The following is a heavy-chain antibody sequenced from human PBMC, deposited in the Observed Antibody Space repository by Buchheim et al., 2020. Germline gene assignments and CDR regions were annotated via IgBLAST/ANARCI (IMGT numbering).Heavy chain of an antibody. CDR3: ARGFGPHRGMDV. J-gene: IGHJ6*02. Sequence: QVQLQQWGAGLLKLSETLSLTCAVYGGSFSGYYWSWIRQPPGKGLEWIGEINHSGSTNYNPSLKSRVTISVDTSKNQFSLKLSSVTAADTAVYYCARGFGPHRGMDVWGQGTT. D-gene: IGHD3/OR15-3a*01. V-gene: IGHV4-34*01. CDR1: GGSFSGYY. CDR2: INHSGST.